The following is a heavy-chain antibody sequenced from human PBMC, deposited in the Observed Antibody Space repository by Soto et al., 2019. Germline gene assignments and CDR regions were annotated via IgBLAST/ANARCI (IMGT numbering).Heavy chain of an antibody. Sequence: ASVKVSCKASGYTFTSYAMHWVRQAPGQRLEWMGWINAGNGNTKYSQKFQGRVTITRDTSTSTAYMELSSLRSEDTAVYYCARARNQLLFGYWFDPWGQGTLVTVSS. V-gene: IGHV1-3*01. D-gene: IGHD2-2*01. CDR3: ARARNQLLFGYWFDP. CDR1: GYTFTSYA. CDR2: INAGNGNT. J-gene: IGHJ5*02.